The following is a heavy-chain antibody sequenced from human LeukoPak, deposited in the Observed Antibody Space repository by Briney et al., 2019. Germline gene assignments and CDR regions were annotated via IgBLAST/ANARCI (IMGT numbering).Heavy chain of an antibody. Sequence: SETLSLTCTVSGGSISSYYWSWIRQPPAKGLEWIGYIYYSGSTNYNPSLKSRVTISVDTSKNQFSLKLSSVTAADTDVYYCASLRYGDYGMDVWGQGTTVTVSS. CDR2: IYYSGST. CDR3: ASLRYGDYGMDV. D-gene: IGHD4-17*01. V-gene: IGHV4-59*01. CDR1: GGSISSYY. J-gene: IGHJ6*02.